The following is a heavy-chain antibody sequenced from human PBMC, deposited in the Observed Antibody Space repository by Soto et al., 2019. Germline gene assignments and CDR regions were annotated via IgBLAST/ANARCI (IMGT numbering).Heavy chain of an antibody. CDR3: ASGGRGYYDVWTGWDY. CDR2: MNPNSGNT. Sequence: QVQLVQSGAEVKKPGASVKVSCKASGYTFTSYDINWVRQATGQGLEWMGWMNPNSGNTGYAQKFHGRDTMDRNTAISIGYMELGSLRSEDTAGYYCASGGRGYYDVWTGWDYGVEGTLVVVSS. V-gene: IGHV1-8*01. J-gene: IGHJ4*02. D-gene: IGHD3-3*01. CDR1: GYTFTSYD.